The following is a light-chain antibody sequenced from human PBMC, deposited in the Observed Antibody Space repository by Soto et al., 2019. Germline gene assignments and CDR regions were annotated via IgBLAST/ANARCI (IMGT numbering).Light chain of an antibody. CDR3: SSFTISSTLYV. J-gene: IGLJ1*01. CDR2: EVS. Sequence: QSALAQPASVSGSPGQSITISCTGTSSDVGGYDFVSWYQHHPGKAPKLMIYEVSNRPSGVSDRFSGSKSGNTASLTISGLQAEDEADYYCSSFTISSTLYVFGTGTKVTV. V-gene: IGLV2-14*01. CDR1: SSDVGGYDF.